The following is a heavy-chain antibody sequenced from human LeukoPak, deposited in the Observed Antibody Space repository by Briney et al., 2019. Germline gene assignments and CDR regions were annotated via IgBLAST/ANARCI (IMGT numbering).Heavy chain of an antibody. V-gene: IGHV1-2*02. CDR2: INPNSGDT. CDR3: ARVRYRLAETYIDY. Sequence: ASVTVSCMASGYIFTDYYMHWVRQAPGQGLEWMGWINPNSGDTNYAQKFQGRVTMTRDTSISTAYMELSRLRSDDTAVYYCARVRYRLAETYIDYWGQGTLVTVSS. J-gene: IGHJ4*02. D-gene: IGHD3-16*01. CDR1: GYIFTDYY.